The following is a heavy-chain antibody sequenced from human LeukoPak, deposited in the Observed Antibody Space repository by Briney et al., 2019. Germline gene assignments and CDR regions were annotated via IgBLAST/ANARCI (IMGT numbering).Heavy chain of an antibody. CDR1: GFTFSDYH. J-gene: IGHJ6*02. CDR3: ARVPLVVVPAAVYYYYYGMDV. V-gene: IGHV3-11*01. D-gene: IGHD2-2*01. Sequence: VGSLRLSCAASGFTFSDYHMSCIRQAPGKGLEWVSYISISGSTIYYAYSVKGRFTISRDNAKNSLYLQMNSLRAEDTAVYYCARVPLVVVPAAVYYYYYGMDVWGQGTTVTVSS. CDR2: ISISGSTI.